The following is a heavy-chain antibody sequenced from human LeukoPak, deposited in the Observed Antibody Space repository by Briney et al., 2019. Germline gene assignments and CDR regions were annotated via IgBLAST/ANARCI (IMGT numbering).Heavy chain of an antibody. J-gene: IGHJ6*03. Sequence: GGSLRLSCAASGFTVSINYMSRVRQAPGKGLEWVSVIYSGGSTYYADSVKGRFTISRDNSKNTLYLQMNSLRAEDTAVYYCARRGDGSSTSCRHYYYYYMDVWGKGTTVTVSS. CDR2: IYSGGST. V-gene: IGHV3-66*02. CDR1: GFTVSINY. CDR3: ARRGDGSSTSCRHYYYYYMDV. D-gene: IGHD2-2*01.